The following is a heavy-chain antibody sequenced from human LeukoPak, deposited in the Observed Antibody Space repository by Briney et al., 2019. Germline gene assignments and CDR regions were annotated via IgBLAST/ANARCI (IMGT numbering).Heavy chain of an antibody. CDR3: ARVVGSGWNYFDS. Sequence: PSEPLYLTCTVSGVSISSYYWSWLRQPPGEGLEWIAYRHHSGISNYNPSLQSRVTVSVDTSNNQFSLRVTSVTAADTAVYYCARVVGSGWNYFDSWGQGTLVTVSS. D-gene: IGHD6-19*01. CDR2: RHHSGIS. J-gene: IGHJ4*02. V-gene: IGHV4-59*01. CDR1: GVSISSYY.